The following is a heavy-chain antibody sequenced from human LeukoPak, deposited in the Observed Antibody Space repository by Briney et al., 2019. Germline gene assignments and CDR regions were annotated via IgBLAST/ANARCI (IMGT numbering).Heavy chain of an antibody. CDR2: INHSGST. CDR1: GGSFSGYY. Sequence: SEALSLTCAVYGGSFSGYYWSWIRQPPGKGLEWIGEINHSGSTNYNPSLKSRVTISVDTSKNQFSLKLSSVTAADTAVYYCARPSDYYYYGMDVWGQGTTVTVSS. V-gene: IGHV4-34*01. J-gene: IGHJ6*02. CDR3: ARPSDYYYYGMDV.